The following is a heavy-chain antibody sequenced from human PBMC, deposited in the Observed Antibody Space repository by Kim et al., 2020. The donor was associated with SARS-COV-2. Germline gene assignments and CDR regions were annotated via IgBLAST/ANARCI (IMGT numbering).Heavy chain of an antibody. CDR3: ARGDVVAAAGTFDY. V-gene: IGHV3-30*04. J-gene: IGHJ4*02. Sequence: GGSLRLSCAASGFTFSSYAMHWVRQAPGKGLEWVAVISYDGSNKYYADSVKGRFIISRDNSKNTLYLQMNSLRAEDTAVYYCARGDVVAAAGTFDYWGQGTLVTVSS. D-gene: IGHD6-13*01. CDR2: ISYDGSNK. CDR1: GFTFSSYA.